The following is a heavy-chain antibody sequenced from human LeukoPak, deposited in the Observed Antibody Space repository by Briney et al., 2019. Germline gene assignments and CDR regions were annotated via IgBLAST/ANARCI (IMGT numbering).Heavy chain of an antibody. V-gene: IGHV1-69*04. CDR2: IIPILGIA. CDR1: GGTFSSYT. Sequence: SVKVSCKASGGTFSSYTISWVRHAPGQGLEWMGRIIPILGIATYAQKFQGRVTITADKSTSTTYMELSSLRSNNTTVYYCAGDYGCSSTSCYPGFFDPWGQGTLVTVSS. J-gene: IGHJ5*02. CDR3: AGDYGCSSTSCYPGFFDP. D-gene: IGHD2-2*01.